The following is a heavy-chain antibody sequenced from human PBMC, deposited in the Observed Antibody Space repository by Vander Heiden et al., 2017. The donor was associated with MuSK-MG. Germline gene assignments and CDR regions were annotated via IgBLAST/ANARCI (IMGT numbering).Heavy chain of an antibody. V-gene: IGHV4-59*08. J-gene: IGHJ6*02. Sequence: QVQLQESGPGLVKPSEALSLTCAVSGASISSYYWSWIGQRPGTGLEWIGYIYYSGSTNYNPSLESRVSISIDTSKNQFSLKLRSVTATDTAVYYCARGPKSSGWPANQYYYYGMDVWGQGTTVTVSS. CDR2: IYYSGST. CDR1: GASISSYY. D-gene: IGHD6-19*01. CDR3: ARGPKSSGWPANQYYYYGMDV.